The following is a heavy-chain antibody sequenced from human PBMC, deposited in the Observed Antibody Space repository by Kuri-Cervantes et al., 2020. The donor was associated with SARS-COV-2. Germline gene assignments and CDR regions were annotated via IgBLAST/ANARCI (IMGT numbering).Heavy chain of an antibody. J-gene: IGHJ5*02. CDR2: INHSGST. V-gene: IGHV4-34*01. CDR3: ARWNHWFDP. Sequence: SETLSLPCAVYGGSFSGYYWSWIRQPPGKGLEWIGEINHSGSTNYNPSLKSRVTISVDTSKNQFSLKLSSVTAADTAVYYCARWNHWFDPWGQGTLVTVSS. CDR1: GGSFSGYY. D-gene: IGHD1-1*01.